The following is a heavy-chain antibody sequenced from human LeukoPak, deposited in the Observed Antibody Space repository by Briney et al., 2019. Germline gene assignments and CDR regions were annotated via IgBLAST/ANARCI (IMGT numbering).Heavy chain of an antibody. Sequence: PGGSLRLSCVASGFTFSSYAMSWVRQAPGKGLEWVSSISSSSSYIYYADSVKGRFTISRDNAKNSLYLQMNSLRAEDTAVYYCARGRQWLVMDAFDIWGQGTMVTVSS. J-gene: IGHJ3*02. CDR2: ISSSSSYI. V-gene: IGHV3-21*01. CDR1: GFTFSSYA. D-gene: IGHD6-19*01. CDR3: ARGRQWLVMDAFDI.